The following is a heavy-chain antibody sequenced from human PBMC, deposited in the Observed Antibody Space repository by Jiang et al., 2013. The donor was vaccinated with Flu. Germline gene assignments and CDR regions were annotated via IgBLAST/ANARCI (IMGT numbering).Heavy chain of an antibody. V-gene: IGHV1-3*01. CDR1: GYTFTSYA. J-gene: IGHJ5*02. CDR2: INAGNGNT. CDR3: ARDRVDGYNPFWGFDP. Sequence: KKPGASVKVSCKASGYTFTSYAMHWVRQAPGQRLEWMGWINAGNGNTKYSQKFQGRVTITRDTSASTAYMELSSLRSEDTAVYYCARDRVDGYNPFWGFDPWGQGTLVTVSS. D-gene: IGHD5-24*01.